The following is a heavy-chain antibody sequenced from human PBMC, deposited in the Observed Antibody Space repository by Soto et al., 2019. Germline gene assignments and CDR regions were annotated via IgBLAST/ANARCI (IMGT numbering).Heavy chain of an antibody. Sequence: QVQLVESGGGVVQPGRSLRLSCAASGFTFSSYGMHWVRQAPGKGLEWVAVISYDGSNKYYADSVKGRFTISRDNSKNTLYLQMNSLRAEDTAVYYCAKGEAVAGTVDYWGQGTLVTVSS. V-gene: IGHV3-30*18. CDR1: GFTFSSYG. CDR3: AKGEAVAGTVDY. J-gene: IGHJ4*02. D-gene: IGHD6-19*01. CDR2: ISYDGSNK.